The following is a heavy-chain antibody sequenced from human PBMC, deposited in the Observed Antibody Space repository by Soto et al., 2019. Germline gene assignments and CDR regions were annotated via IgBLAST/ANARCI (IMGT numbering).Heavy chain of an antibody. Sequence: ASVKVSCKASGYTFTVYYMHWVRQAPGQGLEWMGWINPNSGGTNYAQKFQGWVTMTRDTSISTAYMELSRLRSDDTAVYYCARDEGGYSSSWKCHSGMDVWGQGTTVTVSS. CDR3: ARDEGGYSSSWKCHSGMDV. CDR1: GYTFTVYY. V-gene: IGHV1-2*04. D-gene: IGHD6-13*01. J-gene: IGHJ6*02. CDR2: INPNSGGT.